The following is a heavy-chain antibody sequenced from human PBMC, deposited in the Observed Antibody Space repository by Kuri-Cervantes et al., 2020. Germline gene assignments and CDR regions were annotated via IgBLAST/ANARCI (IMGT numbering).Heavy chain of an antibody. J-gene: IGHJ6*03. CDR1: GFTFSSYW. CDR3: ARGRGSGWSNYYYYYYMDV. Sequence: GESLKISCVASGFTFSSYWMFWVRQAPGKGLVWVSRINSDGSSTSYADSVKGRFTISRDNAKNTLYLQMNSLRAADTAVYYCARGRGSGWSNYYYYYYMDVWGKGTTVTVSS. V-gene: IGHV3-74*01. D-gene: IGHD6-19*01. CDR2: INSDGSST.